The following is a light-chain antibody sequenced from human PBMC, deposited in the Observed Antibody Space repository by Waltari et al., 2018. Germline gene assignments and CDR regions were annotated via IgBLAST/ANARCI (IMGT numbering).Light chain of an antibody. CDR1: QGISSY. J-gene: IGKJ2*01. CDR3: QQLNSYRYT. V-gene: IGKV1-9*01. Sequence: IQLTQSPSSLSASVGERVTITCRASQGISSYLAWYQQKPGKAPKLLIYAASTLQSGVPSRFSGSGSGTDFTLTISSLQPEDFATYYCQQLNSYRYTFGQGTKLEIK. CDR2: AAS.